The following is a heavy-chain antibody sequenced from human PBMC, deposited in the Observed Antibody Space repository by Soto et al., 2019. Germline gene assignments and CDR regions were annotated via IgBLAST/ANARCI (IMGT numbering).Heavy chain of an antibody. J-gene: IGHJ6*02. V-gene: IGHV3-74*01. CDR3: AREGRGVVVPGGMDV. CDR2: INSDGSST. Sequence: EVQLVESGGGLVQPGGSLRLSCAASGFTFRSYWMHWVRQAPGKGLVWVSRINSDGSSTTYADSVKGRVTISRDIPKNTLYLQMNSLRAEDTAVYYCAREGRGVVVPGGMDVWGQGTTVTVSS. D-gene: IGHD2-2*01. CDR1: GFTFRSYW.